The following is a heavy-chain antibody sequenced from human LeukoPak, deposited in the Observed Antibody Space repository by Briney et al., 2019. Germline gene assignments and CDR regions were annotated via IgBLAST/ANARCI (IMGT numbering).Heavy chain of an antibody. J-gene: IGHJ3*02. CDR1: GFTFSDYY. V-gene: IGHV3-11*01. Sequence: GGSLRLSCAASGFTFSDYYMSWIRQAPGKGLEWVSYISSSGSTIYYADSVKGRFTISRDNAKNSLYLQMNSLRAEDTAVYYCARGGSRGYSYGYGDAFDIWGQGTMVTVSS. CDR3: ARGGSRGYSYGYGDAFDI. D-gene: IGHD5-18*01. CDR2: ISSSGSTI.